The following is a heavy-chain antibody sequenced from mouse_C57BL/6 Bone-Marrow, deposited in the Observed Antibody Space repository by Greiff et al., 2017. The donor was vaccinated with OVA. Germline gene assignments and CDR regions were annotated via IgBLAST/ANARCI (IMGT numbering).Heavy chain of an antibody. V-gene: IGHV5-6*01. CDR2: ISSGGSYT. Sequence: EVQVVESGGDLVKPGGSLKLSCAASGFTFSSYGMSWVRQTPDKRLEWVATISSGGSYTYYPDSVKGRFTISRDNAKNTLYLQMSSLKSEDTAMYYCARLEMGRGDYWGKGTTRTVSS. J-gene: IGHJ2*01. CDR3: ARLEMGRGDY. CDR1: GFTFSSYG. D-gene: IGHD4-1*01.